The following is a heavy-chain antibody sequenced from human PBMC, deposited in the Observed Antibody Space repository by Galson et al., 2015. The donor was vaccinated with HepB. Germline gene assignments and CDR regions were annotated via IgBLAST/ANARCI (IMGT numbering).Heavy chain of an antibody. J-gene: IGHJ3*02. D-gene: IGHD1-26*01. V-gene: IGHV3-21*01. CDR2: ISSSSSYI. CDR1: GFTFSSYS. Sequence: SLRLSCAASGFTFSSYSMNWVRQAPGKGLEWVSSISSSSSYIYYADSVKGRFTISRDNAKNSLYLQMNSLRAEDTAVYYCARDRIVGATPAKFDIWGQGTMVTVSS. CDR3: ARDRIVGATPAKFDI.